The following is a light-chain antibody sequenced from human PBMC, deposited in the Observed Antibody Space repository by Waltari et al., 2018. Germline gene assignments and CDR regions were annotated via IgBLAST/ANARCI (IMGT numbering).Light chain of an antibody. CDR2: DKQ. Sequence: SVLTQPPSVSAAPGQTATISCSVRSSNIGNNYVSWYQHFPGTAPNLLMYDKQQRPSGLADRFSGAKSGTSCTLGMTGLQTGDEADYYCGTWDSGLSAVVFGGGTKLTVL. CDR3: GTWDSGLSAVV. V-gene: IGLV1-51*01. J-gene: IGLJ2*01. CDR1: SSNIGNNY.